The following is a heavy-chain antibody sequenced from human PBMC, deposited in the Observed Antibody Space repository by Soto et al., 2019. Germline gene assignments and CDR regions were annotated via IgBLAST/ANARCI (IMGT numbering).Heavy chain of an antibody. D-gene: IGHD3-22*01. CDR3: ARLGGYYQALDS. V-gene: IGHV4-59*08. Sequence: PSETLSLTWTVSGGSLSPYYWSWIRQPPGKGLEWIGYIYYTGTTNYYPSLKSRVTMSVDTSKNQFSLKLSSVTAADTAVYYCARLGGYYQALDSWGPGTLVTVSS. J-gene: IGHJ4*02. CDR2: IYYTGTT. CDR1: GGSLSPYY.